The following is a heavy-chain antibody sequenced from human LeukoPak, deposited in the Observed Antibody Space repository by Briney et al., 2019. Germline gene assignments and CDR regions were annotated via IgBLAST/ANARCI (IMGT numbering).Heavy chain of an antibody. V-gene: IGHV3-30*04. CDR1: GFTFNKYN. CDR2: ISNDGGNE. Sequence: GGSLRLSCAASGFTFNKYNMHWVRQAPGKGLEWVAFISNDGGNEYYSDPMKGRFTISRDNSKNTLYLQMNSLRLEDTGVYYCVRDEEDYDIYFDLWGRGTLVTVSS. J-gene: IGHJ2*01. D-gene: IGHD4-17*01. CDR3: VRDEEDYDIYFDL.